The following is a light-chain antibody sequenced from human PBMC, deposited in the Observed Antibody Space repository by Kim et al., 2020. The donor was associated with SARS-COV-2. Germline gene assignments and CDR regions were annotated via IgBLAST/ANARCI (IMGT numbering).Light chain of an antibody. J-gene: IGLJ3*02. CDR3: QSYDSSLSGSWV. CDR2: ANT. Sequence: QSVLTQPPSVSGAPGQRVTISCTGGSSNIGEGYDVHWYQQLPGTAPKLLIYANTDRPSGVPDRFSASKSGSSASLAITGLQAGDEADYYCQSYDSSLSGSWVFGGGTQLTVL. V-gene: IGLV1-40*01. CDR1: SSNIGEGYD.